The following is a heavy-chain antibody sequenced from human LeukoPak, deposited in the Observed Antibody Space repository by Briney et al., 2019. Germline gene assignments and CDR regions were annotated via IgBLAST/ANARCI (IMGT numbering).Heavy chain of an antibody. J-gene: IGHJ4*02. CDR1: GGSFSGYY. D-gene: IGHD6-19*01. V-gene: IGHV4-34*01. CDR2: INHSGST. CDR3: VFFVRGSGWSLKDY. Sequence: SETLSLTCAVYGGSFSGYYWSWIRQPPGKGLEWIGEINHSGSTNYNPSLKSRVTISLGTSKNQFSLKMRSVTAADTAVYCCVFFVRGSGWSLKDYWGQGTLVTVSS.